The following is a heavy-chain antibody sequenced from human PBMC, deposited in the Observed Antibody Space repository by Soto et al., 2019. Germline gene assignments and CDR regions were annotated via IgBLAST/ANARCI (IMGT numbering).Heavy chain of an antibody. CDR3: ARQFLYGDYVGGYFQH. Sequence: QLQLQESGPGLVKPSETLSLTCTVSVGSISSSSYYWGWIRQPPGKGLEWIGSIYYSGSTYYNPSLKSRVTISVDTSKNQFSLKLSSVTAADTAVYYCARQFLYGDYVGGYFQHWGQGTLVTVSS. V-gene: IGHV4-39*01. J-gene: IGHJ1*01. D-gene: IGHD4-17*01. CDR2: IYYSGST. CDR1: VGSISSSSYY.